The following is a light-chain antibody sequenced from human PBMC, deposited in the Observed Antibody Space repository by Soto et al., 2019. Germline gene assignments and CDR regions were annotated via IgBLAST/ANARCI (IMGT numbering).Light chain of an antibody. Sequence: NFMLTQPHSVSESPGKTVTISCTRSSGSIASNYVQWYQQRPGSAPTTVIYEDNQRPSGVPDRFSGSIDSSSNSAYLTISGLKTEDEADYYCQSYDSSKEVVFGGGTKLTVL. CDR1: SGSIASNY. V-gene: IGLV6-57*04. CDR2: EDN. J-gene: IGLJ2*01. CDR3: QSYDSSKEVV.